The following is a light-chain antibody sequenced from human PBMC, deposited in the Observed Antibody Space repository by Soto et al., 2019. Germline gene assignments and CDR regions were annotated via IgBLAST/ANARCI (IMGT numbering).Light chain of an antibody. Sequence: EIVMTQSPATLSVSPGESATLSCRASQSVSSDLAWYQQKPGQAPRLLIYYTSTRATGFPARFSGGGSGTDFTLTISSLQPEDFATYYCQHADSFPLITFGQGTRLEI. CDR1: QSVSSD. V-gene: IGKV3-15*01. CDR2: YTS. CDR3: QHADSFPLIT. J-gene: IGKJ5*01.